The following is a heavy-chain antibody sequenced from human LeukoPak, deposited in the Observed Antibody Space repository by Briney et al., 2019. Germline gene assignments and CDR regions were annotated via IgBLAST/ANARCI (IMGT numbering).Heavy chain of an antibody. J-gene: IGHJ3*02. CDR3: ARLVGGTAFDI. CDR2: INAGNGNT. D-gene: IGHD1-26*01. CDR1: GYTFTSYA. Sequence: ASVKVSCTASGYTFTSYAMHWVRQAPGQRLEWMGWINAGNGNTKYSQKFQGRVTITRDTSASTAYMELSSLRSEDTAVYYCARLVGGTAFDIWGQGTMVTVSS. V-gene: IGHV1-3*01.